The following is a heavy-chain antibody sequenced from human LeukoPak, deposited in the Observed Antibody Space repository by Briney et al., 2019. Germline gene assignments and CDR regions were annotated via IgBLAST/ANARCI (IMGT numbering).Heavy chain of an antibody. CDR1: GYTFTGYY. D-gene: IGHD6-13*01. J-gene: IGHJ4*02. CDR3: ARGPDIAAAGAYDY. Sequence: GASVKVSCKASGYTFTGYYMHWVRQAPGQGLEWMGWINPNSGGTNYARKFQGRVTMTRDTSISTAYMELSRLRSDDTAVYYCARGPDIAAAGAYDYWGQGTLVTVSS. CDR2: INPNSGGT. V-gene: IGHV1-2*02.